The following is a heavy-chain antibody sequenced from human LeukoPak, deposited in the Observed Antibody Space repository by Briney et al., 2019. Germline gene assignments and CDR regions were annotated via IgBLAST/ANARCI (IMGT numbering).Heavy chain of an antibody. CDR2: LYYSEST. Sequence: KPSETLSLTCTVSGDSVSSNNYYWAWIRQPPGKGLEWIVTLYYSESTYHNPSLKSRVTISVDTSKNQFYLKLSSVTAADTAMYYCARLGGGRNLFRSNGFDIWGQGTMVTVSS. J-gene: IGHJ3*02. D-gene: IGHD3-16*01. V-gene: IGHV4-39*01. CDR1: GDSVSSNNYY. CDR3: ARLGGGRNLFRSNGFDI.